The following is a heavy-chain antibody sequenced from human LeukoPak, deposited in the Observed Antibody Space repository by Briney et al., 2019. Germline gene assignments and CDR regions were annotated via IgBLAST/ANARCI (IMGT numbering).Heavy chain of an antibody. Sequence: GGTLRLSCAASGFTFSSNGMSWARQAPGKGLEWVSAIGGSTYYADSVKGRFTISRDNSKNTLFLQMNSLRAEDTAVYYCAKLVGASVYWGQGTLVTVSS. CDR2: IGGST. V-gene: IGHV3-23*01. D-gene: IGHD1-26*01. CDR3: AKLVGASVY. CDR1: GFTFSSNG. J-gene: IGHJ4*02.